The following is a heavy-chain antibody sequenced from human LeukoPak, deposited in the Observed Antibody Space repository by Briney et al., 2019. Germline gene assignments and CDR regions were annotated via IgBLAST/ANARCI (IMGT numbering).Heavy chain of an antibody. Sequence: EASVKVSCTASGGTFSSYTISWVRQAHGPGLEWMGRIIPIFGTANYAQKFQGRVTITTDESTSTAYMELSSLRSEDTAVYYCARDYYYYYYMGVWGKGTTVTVSS. CDR2: IIPIFGTA. CDR3: ARDYYYYYYMGV. J-gene: IGHJ6*03. V-gene: IGHV1-69*05. CDR1: GGTFSSYT.